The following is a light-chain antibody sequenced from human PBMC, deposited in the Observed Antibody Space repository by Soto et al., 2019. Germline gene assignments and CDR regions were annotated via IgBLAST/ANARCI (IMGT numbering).Light chain of an antibody. J-gene: IGKJ1*01. CDR1: QSLSSN. Sequence: EIVMTQSPATLSVSPGERATLSCRASQSLSSNLAWYQQKPGQAPRLLIYGASTRATGIPARFSGSGSGTEFTLTISSLQSEDFAVYYCQQYNNWSTWTFGQGTKVEIK. CDR3: QQYNNWSTWT. V-gene: IGKV3-15*01. CDR2: GAS.